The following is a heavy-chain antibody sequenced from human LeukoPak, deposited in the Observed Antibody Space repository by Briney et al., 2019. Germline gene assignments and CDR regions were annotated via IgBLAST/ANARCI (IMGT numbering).Heavy chain of an antibody. J-gene: IGHJ5*02. CDR1: GFIFSQYS. D-gene: IGHD5-12*01. V-gene: IGHV3-48*01. Sequence: PSGGSQRLSCAASGFIFSQYSINWVRQAPGKGLEWVSHIRSTGDTFYADSVKGRFTISRDNARNSLYLQMNSLRAEDTAMYYCARDAGNSGYGCDLWGQGTLVTVSS. CDR2: IRSTGDT. CDR3: ARDAGNSGYGCDL.